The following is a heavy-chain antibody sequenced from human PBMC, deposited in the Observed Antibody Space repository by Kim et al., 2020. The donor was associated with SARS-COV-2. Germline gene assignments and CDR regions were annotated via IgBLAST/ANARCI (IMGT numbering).Heavy chain of an antibody. CDR1: GYNFTSYG. J-gene: IGHJ4*02. CDR3: AGDLSTLACSSTSCTRGFYLEY. D-gene: IGHD2-2*01. Sequence: ASVKVSCKASGYNFTSYGISWVRQAPGQGLEWMGWISANNGNTNYAQKLQGRVTMTTDTSTSKAYMELRSLGSDDTAVYYCAGDLSTLACSSTSCTRGFYLEYWGQGGQATVSS. CDR2: ISANNGNT. V-gene: IGHV1-18*04.